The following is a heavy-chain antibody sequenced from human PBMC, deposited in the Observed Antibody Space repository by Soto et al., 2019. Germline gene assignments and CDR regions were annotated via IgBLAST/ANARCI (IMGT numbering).Heavy chain of an antibody. J-gene: IGHJ4*02. CDR1: GFTFTDFA. V-gene: IGHV3-30-3*01. D-gene: IGHD3-22*01. CDR2: ISYGGDRT. Sequence: QVQLVESGGGVVQPGRSLRLSCAVSGFTFTDFAMHWVRQSPDKGLEWVAVISYGGDRTYFADSVKGRFTISSDKSKNTLYLQMNSLTTEDTDVYYGARDREVTMRSVDYWGQGTLVTVSS. CDR3: ARDREVTMRSVDY.